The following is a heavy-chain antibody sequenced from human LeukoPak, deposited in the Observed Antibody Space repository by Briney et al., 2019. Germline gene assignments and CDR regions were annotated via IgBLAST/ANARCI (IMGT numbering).Heavy chain of an antibody. D-gene: IGHD2-15*01. CDR1: GGSISTYY. V-gene: IGHV4-4*07. CDR3: ARGEGYCSGGSCYFFDY. CDR2: IYTSGST. Sequence: SETLSLTCTVSGGSISTYYWSWIRQPAGKGLEWIGRIYTSGSTNYNPSLKSRVTMSVDTSKNQFSLKLSSVTAADTVVYYCARGEGYCSGGSCYFFDYWGQGTLVTVSS. J-gene: IGHJ4*02.